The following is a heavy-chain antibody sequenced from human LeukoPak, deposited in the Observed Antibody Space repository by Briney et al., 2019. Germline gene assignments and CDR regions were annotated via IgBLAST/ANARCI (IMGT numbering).Heavy chain of an antibody. CDR2: IYYSGST. J-gene: IGHJ4*02. D-gene: IGHD4/OR15-4a*01. V-gene: IGHV4-59*01. CDR1: GGSISSYY. CDR3: ARTRLMTIFDY. Sequence: SETLSLTCTVSGGSISSYYWSWIRQPPGKGLEWIGYIYYSGSTNYSPSLKSRVTISVDTSKNQFSLKLSSVTAADTAVYYCARTRLMTIFDYWGQGTLVTVSS.